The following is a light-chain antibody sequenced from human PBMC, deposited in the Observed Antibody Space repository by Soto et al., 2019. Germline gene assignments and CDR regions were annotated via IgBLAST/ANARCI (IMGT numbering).Light chain of an antibody. J-gene: IGKJ2*01. Sequence: EIVLTQSPGTLSFSPGERATLSCRTSQSVSSSYLAWYQQKPGQAPRLLIYGASSRATGIPERFSGSGSGKQFTLTINRRDPEEFAVYYCQQYGSPQYTYEQGTKVDIX. CDR1: QSVSSSY. CDR3: QQYGSPQYT. CDR2: GAS. V-gene: IGKV3-20*01.